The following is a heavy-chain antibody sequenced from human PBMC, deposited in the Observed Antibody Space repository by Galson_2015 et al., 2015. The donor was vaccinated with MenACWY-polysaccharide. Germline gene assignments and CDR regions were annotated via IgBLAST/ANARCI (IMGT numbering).Heavy chain of an antibody. D-gene: IGHD5-18*01. J-gene: IGHJ4*02. CDR3: TTDVGTAMGPCDY. CDR2: IKSKTDGGTT. V-gene: IGHV3-15*01. CDR1: GFTFSNAW. Sequence: SLRLSCAASGFTFSNAWMSWVRQAPGKGLEWVGRIKSKTDGGTTDYAAPVKGRFTISRDDSKNTLYLQMNSLKTEDTAVYYCTTDVGTAMGPCDYLGQGTLVTVSS.